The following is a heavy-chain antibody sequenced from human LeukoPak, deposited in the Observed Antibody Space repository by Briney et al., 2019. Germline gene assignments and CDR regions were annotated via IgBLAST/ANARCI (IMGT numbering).Heavy chain of an antibody. CDR1: GFTFSSHG. V-gene: IGHV3-23*01. D-gene: IGHD4-17*01. J-gene: IGHJ4*02. CDR2: ISIGGDTT. CDR3: AKEIRPNDC. Sequence: GGSLRLSCAASGFTFSSHGMCWVRQAPGRGLEWVSSISIGGDTTYSDSVKGRFTISRDNSKNTLYLQLDSLRDEDTAIYYCAKEIRPNDCWGQGTLVTVSS.